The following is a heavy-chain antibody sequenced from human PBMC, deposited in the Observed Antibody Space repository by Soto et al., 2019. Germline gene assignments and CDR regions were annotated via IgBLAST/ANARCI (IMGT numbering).Heavy chain of an antibody. V-gene: IGHV1-8*01. D-gene: IGHD3-22*01. CDR1: GYTFTSYD. CDR3: ARERHYYDSSGASRYYYYGIDV. Sequence: GASVKVSCKASGYTFTSYDINWVRQATGQGLEWMGWINPNSGNTGYAQKFQGRVTMTRNTSISTAYMELSSLRSEDTAVYYCARERHYYDSSGASRYYYYGIDVWGQGTTVTSP. CDR2: INPNSGNT. J-gene: IGHJ6*02.